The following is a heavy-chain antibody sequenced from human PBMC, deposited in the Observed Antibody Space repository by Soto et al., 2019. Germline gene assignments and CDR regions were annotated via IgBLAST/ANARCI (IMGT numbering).Heavy chain of an antibody. CDR3: TTSRCSSTSCYFRCDAFDI. CDR1: GFTFSNAW. V-gene: IGHV3-15*01. Sequence: GGSLRLSCAASGFTFSNAWMSWVRQAPGKGLEWVGRIKSKTDGGTTDYAAPVKGRFTISRDDSKNTLYLQMNSLKTEDTDVYYCTTSRCSSTSCYFRCDAFDIWGQGTMVTVSS. CDR2: IKSKTDGGTT. D-gene: IGHD2-2*01. J-gene: IGHJ3*02.